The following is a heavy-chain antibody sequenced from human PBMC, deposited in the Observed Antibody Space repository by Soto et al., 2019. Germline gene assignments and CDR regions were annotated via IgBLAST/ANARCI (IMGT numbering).Heavy chain of an antibody. CDR1: GGSISSDGYS. D-gene: IGHD2-15*01. J-gene: IGHJ6*02. CDR3: ARGRGNYFFYGMDV. CDR2: IYHSGST. V-gene: IGHV4-30-2*01. Sequence: PSETLSLTSAISGGSISSDGYSWSWIRQPPGKGLEWIGYIYHSGSTYYNPSLKSRVTISVDRSENQFSLKLSSVTAADTAVYYCARGRGNYFFYGMDVWGQGTTVTVSS.